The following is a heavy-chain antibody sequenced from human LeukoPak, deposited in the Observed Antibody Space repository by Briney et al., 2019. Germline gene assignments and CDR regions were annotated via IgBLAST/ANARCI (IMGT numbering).Heavy chain of an antibody. CDR2: TDFRSQWYN. CDR3: ARDLHCSSCSCSFDF. D-gene: IGHD2-2*01. CDR1: GDSVSSNSGV. J-gene: IGHJ4*02. Sequence: PSQKLSLNSAIYGDSVSSNSGVWNWIRQSPSRDPEWLGRTDFRSQWYNHYAASVRDRITIHPDTSKNHFSLQLNSVTPQDTAMYYCARDLHCSSCSCSFDFWGQGILVAV. V-gene: IGHV6-1*01.